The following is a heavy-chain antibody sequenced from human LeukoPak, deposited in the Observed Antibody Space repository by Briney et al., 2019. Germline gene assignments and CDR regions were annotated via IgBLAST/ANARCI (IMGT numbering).Heavy chain of an antibody. CDR3: ATWAFYHSLDA. CDR2: INKDGDAT. Sequence: GGSLRLSCAASGFTLSSYGMNWVRQAPGKGLEWVSLINKDGDATYYADSVKGRFTISRDNSKYSLYLQMNSLRSEDTALYYCATWAFYHSLDAWGQGTTVTVSS. J-gene: IGHJ6*02. CDR1: GFTLSSYG. V-gene: IGHV3-43*02. D-gene: IGHD1-26*01.